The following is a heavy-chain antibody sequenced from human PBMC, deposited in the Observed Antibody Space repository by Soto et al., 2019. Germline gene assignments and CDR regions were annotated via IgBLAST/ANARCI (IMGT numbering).Heavy chain of an antibody. V-gene: IGHV1-18*01. CDR2: ISAYNGNT. CDR3: ARDRRLLLLNYYYGMDV. D-gene: IGHD3-22*01. CDR1: GYTFTSYG. Sequence: ASVKVSCKASGYTFTSYGISWVREAPGQGLEWMGWISAYNGNTNYAQKLQGRVTMTTDTSTSTAYMELRSLRSDDTAVYYCARDRRLLLLNYYYGMDVWGQGTTVTVSS. J-gene: IGHJ6*02.